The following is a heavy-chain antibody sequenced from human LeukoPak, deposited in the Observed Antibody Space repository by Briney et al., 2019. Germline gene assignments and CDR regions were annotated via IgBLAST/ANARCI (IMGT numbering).Heavy chain of an antibody. CDR3: ARLGFSHPGAYWFDP. J-gene: IGHJ5*02. Sequence: SETLSLTCAVSGGSISGYFWSWIRQPPGKGLEWIAFMYSSGSSNFNPSLKSRVTMSVDTSKNQFSLKLSSVTVADTAVYYCARLGFSHPGAYWFDPWGRGTLVTVSS. D-gene: IGHD3-10*01. CDR1: GGSISGYF. V-gene: IGHV4-59*08. CDR2: MYSSGSS.